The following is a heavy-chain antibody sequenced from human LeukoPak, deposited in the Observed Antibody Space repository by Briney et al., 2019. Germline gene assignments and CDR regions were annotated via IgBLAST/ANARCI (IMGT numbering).Heavy chain of an antibody. J-gene: IGHJ4*02. CDR2: ISSSGSTI. CDR1: GFTFSSYE. V-gene: IGHV3-48*03. D-gene: IGHD3-9*01. CDR3: ARDSYYDILTGYSHFDY. Sequence: PGGSLRLSCAASGFTFSSYEMNWVRQAPGKGLEWVSYISSSGSTIYYADSVKGRFTISRDNAKISLYLQMNSLRAEDTAVYYCARDSYYDILTGYSHFDYWGQGTLVTVSS.